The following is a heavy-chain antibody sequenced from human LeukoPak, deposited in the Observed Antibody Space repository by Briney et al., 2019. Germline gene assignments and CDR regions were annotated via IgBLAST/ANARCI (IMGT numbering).Heavy chain of an antibody. V-gene: IGHV4-38-2*01. Sequence: PSETLSLTCAVSGYSISSGYYRGWIRPPPRKGLEWIGTIYHSGSTYYNSYLKGRVTIAVDTSKNHFHLTLLSVTATATPFYYSARLPLAVAGSRGPLWGQGTLVTVSS. J-gene: IGHJ4*02. CDR3: ARLPLAVAGSRGPL. D-gene: IGHD6-19*01. CDR1: GYSISSGYY. CDR2: IYHSGST.